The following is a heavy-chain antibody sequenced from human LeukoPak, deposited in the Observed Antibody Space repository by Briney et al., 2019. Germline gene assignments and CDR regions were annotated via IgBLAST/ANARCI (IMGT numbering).Heavy chain of an antibody. Sequence: ASVKVSCKASGYTFTSYGISWVRQAPGQGLEWMGWISAYNGNTNYAQKIQGRVTMTTDTSTSTGYMELRSLRSDDTAVYYCARDRFPRYYYDSSGYGKFDYWGQGTLVTVSS. D-gene: IGHD3-22*01. J-gene: IGHJ4*02. V-gene: IGHV1-18*01. CDR2: ISAYNGNT. CDR3: ARDRFPRYYYDSSGYGKFDY. CDR1: GYTFTSYG.